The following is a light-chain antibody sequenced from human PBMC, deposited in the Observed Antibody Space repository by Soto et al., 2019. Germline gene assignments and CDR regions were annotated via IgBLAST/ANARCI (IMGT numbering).Light chain of an antibody. V-gene: IGKV3-20*01. J-gene: IGKJ1*01. CDR3: HQRQRWPRT. CDR2: GAS. Sequence: EIGLTHSPGTRXXXXXXXVVRXXIVSQSVSSNYLAWYQQKPGQAPRLLIYGASSRATGIPDKFSGSGSGTDFTLTITSLEPEDFAFYYCHQRQRWPRTFGQGTKVDIK. CDR1: QSVSSNY.